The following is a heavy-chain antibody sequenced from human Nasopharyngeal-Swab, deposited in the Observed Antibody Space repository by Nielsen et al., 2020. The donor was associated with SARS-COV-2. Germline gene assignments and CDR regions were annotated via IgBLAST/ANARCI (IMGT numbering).Heavy chain of an antibody. J-gene: IGHJ4*02. D-gene: IGHD3-22*01. V-gene: IGHV3-30*03. CDR3: ARGLYYYDRSGYLDS. CDR2: TSADESNK. CDR1: KFTFGNSG. Sequence: GESLKISCAASKFTFGNSGMNWVRQAPGKGLEWVAATSADESNKYYVDSVRGRFTISRDNARNSLYLQMNSLRAEDTAVYFCARGLYYYDRSGYLDSWGQGSLVTVSS.